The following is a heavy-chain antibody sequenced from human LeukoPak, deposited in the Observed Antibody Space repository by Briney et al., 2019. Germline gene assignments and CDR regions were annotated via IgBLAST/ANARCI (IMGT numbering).Heavy chain of an antibody. D-gene: IGHD3-22*01. CDR2: IYYSGST. V-gene: IGHV4-59*11. Sequence: PSETLSLTCTVSGGSISSHYWSWIQQPPGKGLEWIGYIYYSGSTNYNPSLKSRVTISVDTSKNQFSLKLSSVTAADTAVYYCASYDSSGLVAFDIWGQGTMVTVSS. CDR1: GGSISSHY. J-gene: IGHJ3*02. CDR3: ASYDSSGLVAFDI.